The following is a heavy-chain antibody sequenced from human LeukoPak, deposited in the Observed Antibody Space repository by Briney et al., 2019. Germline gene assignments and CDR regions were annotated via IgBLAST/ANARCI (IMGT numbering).Heavy chain of an antibody. Sequence: GGSLRLSCDSSGFAFSNYAMTWVRQAPGKGLEWVASISYTGGSRRYADSVKGRFTVSRDNSKRTLSLQMDSLRAEGTAVYYCARDRGSGAPYYYGMDVWGQGTTVTVSS. CDR2: ISYTGGSR. CDR3: ARDRGSGAPYYYGMDV. CDR1: GFAFSNYA. J-gene: IGHJ6*02. V-gene: IGHV3-23*01. D-gene: IGHD3-10*01.